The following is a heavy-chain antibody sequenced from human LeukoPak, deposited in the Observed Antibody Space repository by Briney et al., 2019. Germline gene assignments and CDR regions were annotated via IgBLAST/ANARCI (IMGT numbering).Heavy chain of an antibody. CDR3: TRGDGSGTY. V-gene: IGHV3-49*04. Sequence: GGSLRLSWTASGFTFGDYAMSWVRQAPGKGLDWIGFIRSKTSGGTTEYAASVKGRFTILGDDSKSIAYLQINSLKTEDTAVYYCTRGDGSGTYWGQGTLVTVSS. CDR2: IRSKTSGGTT. J-gene: IGHJ4*02. D-gene: IGHD3-22*01. CDR1: GFTFGDYA.